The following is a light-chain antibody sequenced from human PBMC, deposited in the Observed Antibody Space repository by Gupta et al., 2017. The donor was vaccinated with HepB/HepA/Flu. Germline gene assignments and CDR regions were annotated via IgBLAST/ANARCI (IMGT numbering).Light chain of an antibody. CDR2: GAS. CDR1: HSVSSRY. CDR3: QQYGSSPRT. J-gene: IGKJ1*01. V-gene: IGKV3-20*01. Sequence: IVLTQSPGTLSLSPGERGTLSCRASHSVSSRYLAWYQQKPGQAPRLLIYGASSRATGIPDRFSGTGSGTDFTLTISRLEPEDFAVYYCQQYGSSPRTFGQGTKVEIK.